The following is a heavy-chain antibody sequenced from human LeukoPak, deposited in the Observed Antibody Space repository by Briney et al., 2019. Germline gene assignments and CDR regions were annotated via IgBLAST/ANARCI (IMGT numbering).Heavy chain of an antibody. J-gene: IGHJ3*02. Sequence: SETLSLTXAVYGGPFSGYYWSWIRQPPGKGLEWIGEINHSGSTNYNPSLKSRVTISVDTSKNQFSLKLSSVTAADTAVYYCAYDSSGYRPQDAFDIWGQGTMVTVSS. CDR2: INHSGST. V-gene: IGHV4-34*01. CDR3: AYDSSGYRPQDAFDI. CDR1: GGPFSGYY. D-gene: IGHD3-22*01.